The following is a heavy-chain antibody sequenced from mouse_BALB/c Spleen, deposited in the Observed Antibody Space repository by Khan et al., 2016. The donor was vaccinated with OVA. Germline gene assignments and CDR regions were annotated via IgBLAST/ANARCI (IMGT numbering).Heavy chain of an antibody. D-gene: IGHD2-13*01. Sequence: VQLQESGPGLVQPSQSLSITCTVSGFSLSNYGVHWVRQSPGKGLEWLGVIWSGGSTDFNAAFISRMNISKDNSKSQVFFKMNSLQTNDSAIYYCAIGGLPFAFWGQGTLVTVSA. J-gene: IGHJ3*01. CDR3: AIGGLPFAF. CDR1: GFSLSNYG. V-gene: IGHV2-2*02. CDR2: IWSGGST.